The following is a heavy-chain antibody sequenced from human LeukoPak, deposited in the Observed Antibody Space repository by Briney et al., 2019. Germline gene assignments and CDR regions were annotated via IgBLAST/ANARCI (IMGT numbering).Heavy chain of an antibody. Sequence: GRSLRLSCAASGFTFSSYAMSWVRQAPGKGLEWVSAISGSGGSTYYADSVKGRFTISRDNSKNTLYLQMNSLRAEDTAVYYCAKLEYCSGGSCDHFDYWGQGTLVTVSS. J-gene: IGHJ4*02. CDR1: GFTFSSYA. V-gene: IGHV3-23*01. CDR2: ISGSGGST. D-gene: IGHD2-15*01. CDR3: AKLEYCSGGSCDHFDY.